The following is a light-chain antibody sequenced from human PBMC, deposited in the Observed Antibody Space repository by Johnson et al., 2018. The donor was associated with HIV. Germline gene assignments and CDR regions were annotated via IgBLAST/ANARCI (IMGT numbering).Light chain of an antibody. V-gene: IGLV1-51*02. J-gene: IGLJ1*01. CDR3: GTWDSSLSVYV. Sequence: QSVLTQPPSVSAAPGQKVTISCSGSSSNIGNNYVSWYQQLPGTAPKLLIYENNKRPSGIPDRFSGSKSGTSVTLDITGLQTGDEADYYCGTWDSSLSVYVFGTGTKVTVL. CDR2: ENN. CDR1: SSNIGNNY.